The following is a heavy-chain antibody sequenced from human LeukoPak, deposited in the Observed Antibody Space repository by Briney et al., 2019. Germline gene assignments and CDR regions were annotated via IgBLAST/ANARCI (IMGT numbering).Heavy chain of an antibody. V-gene: IGHV3-23*01. CDR2: ISGSGGST. CDR1: GFTFSSYA. J-gene: IGHJ4*02. D-gene: IGHD1-14*01. Sequence: GGSLRLSCAASGFTFSSYAMSWVRQAPGKGLEWVAAISGSGGSTYYADSVKGRFTISRDNAKNTLYLQMNSLRAEDTAVYYCARPGRLFDYWGQGTLVTVSS. CDR3: ARPGRLFDY.